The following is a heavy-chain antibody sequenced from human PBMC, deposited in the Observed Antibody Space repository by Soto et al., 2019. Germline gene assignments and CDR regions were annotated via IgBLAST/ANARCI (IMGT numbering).Heavy chain of an antibody. CDR3: ARDGSGSYPNYYFDY. CDR1: GYTFTSYA. D-gene: IGHD3-10*01. CDR2: INAGNGNT. J-gene: IGHJ4*02. V-gene: IGHV1-3*01. Sequence: ASVKVSCKASGYTFTSYAMHWVRQAPGQRLEWMGWINAGNGNTKYSQKFQGRVTITRDTSASTAYMELSSLRSEDTAVYYCARDGSGSYPNYYFDYWGQGTLVTVSS.